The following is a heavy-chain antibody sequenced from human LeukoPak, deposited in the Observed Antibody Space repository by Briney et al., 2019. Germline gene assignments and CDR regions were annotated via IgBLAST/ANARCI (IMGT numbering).Heavy chain of an antibody. J-gene: IGHJ4*02. CDR2: ISSASSLI. Sequence: GGSLRLSCAASGFTFSRYSMNWVRQSPGKGLEWVSFISSASSLIYYADSVQDRFIISRDNAKNSLFLQMSTLRAEDTAVYYCARDRGQLVIPFFFDYWGQGILVTVSS. V-gene: IGHV3-48*01. CDR3: ARDRGQLVIPFFFDY. CDR1: GFTFSRYS. D-gene: IGHD3-9*01.